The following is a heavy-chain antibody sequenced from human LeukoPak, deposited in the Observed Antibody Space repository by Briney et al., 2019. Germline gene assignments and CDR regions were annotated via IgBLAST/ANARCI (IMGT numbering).Heavy chain of an antibody. Sequence: ASVKVSCKASAYTLTGSYMHSIRQAPGQGLEWMGCINPNSGDTKYAQKFQGRVTLTRDTSMNTAYMDLSRLRSDDTAIYYCARVGFGIFRDWLAPWGQGTLVTVSS. CDR1: AYTLTGSY. CDR3: ARVGFGIFRDWLAP. CDR2: INPNSGDT. J-gene: IGHJ5*02. V-gene: IGHV1-2*02. D-gene: IGHD1-26*01.